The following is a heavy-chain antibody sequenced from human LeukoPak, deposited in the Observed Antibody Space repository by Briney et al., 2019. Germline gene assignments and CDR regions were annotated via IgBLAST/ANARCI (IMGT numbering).Heavy chain of an antibody. CDR1: GGSISGYS. CDR3: ARGKDYSDY. V-gene: IGHV4-59*01. CDR2: IPYSGGT. J-gene: IGHJ4*02. Sequence: PSETLSLTCPVSGGSISGYSCSLIRQPPGKGLEWIGFIPYSGGTNYNPSLKSRVTMSVDTTKNQFSLKLSSVTAADTAGYYCARGKDYSDYWGQGTLVTVSS.